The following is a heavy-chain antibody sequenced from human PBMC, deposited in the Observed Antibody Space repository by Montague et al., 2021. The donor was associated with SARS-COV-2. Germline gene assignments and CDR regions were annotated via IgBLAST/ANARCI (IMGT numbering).Heavy chain of an antibody. CDR2: IYYSGST. D-gene: IGHD3-3*01. CDR1: GDSISHSSYY. V-gene: IGHV4-39*01. Sequence: SETLSLTCTVSGDSISHSSYYWGWIRQPPGKGLEWIGSIYYSGSTYYNPSLKSRVTMSIDAAKNQFSLRMTSATAADMSIYYCARGGTERSMTVGVVFLPLLDSWGQGTLVTVSS. CDR3: ARGGTERSMTVGVVFLPLLDS. J-gene: IGHJ4*02.